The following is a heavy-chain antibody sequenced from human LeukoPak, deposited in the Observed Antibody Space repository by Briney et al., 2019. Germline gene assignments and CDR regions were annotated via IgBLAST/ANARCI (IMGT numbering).Heavy chain of an antibody. V-gene: IGHV3-23*01. J-gene: IGHJ5*02. D-gene: IGHD1-7*01. CDR1: GFTFSSYA. CDR3: AKDNGPHGTSNWFDP. CDR2: ISGSGGST. Sequence: GGSLRLSCAASGFTFSSYAMSWVRQAPGKGLECVSAISGSGGSTYYADSVKGRFTISRDNSKNTLYLQMNSLRAEDTAVYYCAKDNGPHGTSNWFDPWGQGTLVTVSS.